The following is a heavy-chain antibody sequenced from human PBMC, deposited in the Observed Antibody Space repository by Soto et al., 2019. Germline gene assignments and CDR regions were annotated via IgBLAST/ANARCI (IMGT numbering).Heavy chain of an antibody. J-gene: IGHJ4*02. CDR2: IYYSGSI. V-gene: IGHV4-59*01. Sequence: QVQLQESGPGLVKPSETLSLNCTVSGGPISSYYWSWIRQSPGKGPEWIGYIYYSGSIDYNPSLKSRVTISVERFKHRFPLELSSVTAADTAVYYCARGSSGWRARLDYWGQGTLVPVSS. CDR3: ARGSSGWRARLDY. CDR1: GGPISSYY. D-gene: IGHD6-19*01.